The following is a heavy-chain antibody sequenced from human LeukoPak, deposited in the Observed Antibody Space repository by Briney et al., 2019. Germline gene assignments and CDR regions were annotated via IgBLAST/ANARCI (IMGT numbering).Heavy chain of an antibody. J-gene: IGHJ3*02. CDR1: GFTFSSYG. V-gene: IGHV3-7*01. Sequence: GGSLRLSCAASGFTFSSYGMSWVRQAPGKGLEWVANIKQDGSEKYYVDSVKGRFTISRDNAKNSLYLQMNSLRAEDTAVYYCARQAWYCGGDCYPGAFDIWGQGTMVTVSS. CDR3: ARQAWYCGGDCYPGAFDI. D-gene: IGHD2-21*02. CDR2: IKQDGSEK.